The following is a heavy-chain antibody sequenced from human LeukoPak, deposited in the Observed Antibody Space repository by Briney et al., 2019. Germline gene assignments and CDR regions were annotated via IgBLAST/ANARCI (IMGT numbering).Heavy chain of an antibody. CDR3: ARGMAMVPFDY. CDR1: GGSFSGYY. CDR2: INHSGST. Sequence: PSETLSLTCAVYGGSFSGYYWSWIRQPPGKGLEWIGEINHSGSTNYNPSLKSRVTISVDTSKNQFSLKLSSVTAADTAVYYCARGMAMVPFDYWGQGTLVTVSS. J-gene: IGHJ4*02. V-gene: IGHV4-34*01. D-gene: IGHD5-18*01.